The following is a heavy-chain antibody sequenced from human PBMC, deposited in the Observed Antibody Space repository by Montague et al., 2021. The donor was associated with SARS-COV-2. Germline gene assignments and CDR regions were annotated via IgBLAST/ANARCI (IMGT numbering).Heavy chain of an antibody. CDR1: GFTFSSYG. CDR2: ISYDGSNK. J-gene: IGHJ6*02. CDR3: AIGLRDYYYYGMDV. V-gene: IGHV3-30*03. D-gene: IGHD2-8*01. Sequence: SLRLSCAASGFTFSSYGMHWVRQAPGKGLEWVSVISYDGSNKYYADSVKGRFTISRDNSKNTLYLQMNSLRDEDTAVYYCAIGLRDYYYYGMDVWGQGTTVNVSS.